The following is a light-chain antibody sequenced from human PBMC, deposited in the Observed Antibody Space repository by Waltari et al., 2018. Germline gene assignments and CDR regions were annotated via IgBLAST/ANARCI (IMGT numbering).Light chain of an antibody. CDR2: AVR. CDR1: RSTVGFFNL. J-gene: IGLJ3*02. CDR3: CSYAGRSTWV. Sequence: QSALTQPASVSGSPGQSVTISCPGTRSTVGFFNLVSWYQHHPGKAPKLMIYAVRDRTSWVSNRFSGSKSGYTASLTISGLQAEDEADYYCCSYAGRSTWVFGGGTKVTVL. V-gene: IGLV2-23*02.